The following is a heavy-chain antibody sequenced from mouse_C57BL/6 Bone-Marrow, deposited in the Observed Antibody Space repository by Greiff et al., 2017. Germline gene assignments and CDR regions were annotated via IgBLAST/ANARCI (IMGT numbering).Heavy chain of an antibody. Sequence: EVQGVESGGGLVQPGGSLKLSCAASGFTFSDYGMAWVRQAPRKGPEWVAFISNLAYSIYYADTVTGRFTISRENAKNTLYLEMSSLRSEDTAMYYCARRGNQRPHDWYFDGWGTGTTVTVSA. CDR3: ARRGNQRPHDWYFDG. V-gene: IGHV5-15*01. D-gene: IGHD2-1*01. CDR2: ISNLAYSI. J-gene: IGHJ1*03. CDR1: GFTFSDYG.